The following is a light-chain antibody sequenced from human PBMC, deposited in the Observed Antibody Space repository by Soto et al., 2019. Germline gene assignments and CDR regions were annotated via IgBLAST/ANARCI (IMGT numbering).Light chain of an antibody. Sequence: ALTQPASVSGSPGQSINISCAGSISDVGSSNLVSWYQQHPGKVPKLIIYEGNRRPSGVSSRFSGSNSGKTASLTISGLQAEDEAHYYCCSYVGARRYVFVIGPKVTVL. CDR1: ISDVGSSNL. CDR2: EGN. J-gene: IGLJ1*01. CDR3: CSYVGARRYV. V-gene: IGLV2-23*01.